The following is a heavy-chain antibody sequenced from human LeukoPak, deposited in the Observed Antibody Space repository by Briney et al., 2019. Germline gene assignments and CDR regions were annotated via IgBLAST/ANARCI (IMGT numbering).Heavy chain of an antibody. CDR1: GGSISSSSYY. J-gene: IGHJ4*02. Sequence: SETLSLTCTVSGGSISSSSYYWGWIRQPPGKGLEWIGSIYYSGSTYYNPSLKSRVTISVDTSKNQFSLKLSSVTAADTAVYYCASPSRTQNFDYWGQGTLVTVSS. CDR2: IYYSGST. V-gene: IGHV4-39*07. D-gene: IGHD2-2*01. CDR3: ASPSRTQNFDY.